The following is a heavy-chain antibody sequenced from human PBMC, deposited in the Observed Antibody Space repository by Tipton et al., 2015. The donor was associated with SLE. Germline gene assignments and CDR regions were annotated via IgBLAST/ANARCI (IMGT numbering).Heavy chain of an antibody. Sequence: GSLRLSCAASGFTSSSYSMNWVRQAPGKGLEWVSSISSSSSYIYYADSVKGRFTISRDNAKNSLYLQMNSLRAEDTAVYYCARDRGATRGFDPWGQGTLVTVSS. D-gene: IGHD1-26*01. CDR2: ISSSSSYI. V-gene: IGHV3-21*01. J-gene: IGHJ5*02. CDR3: ARDRGATRGFDP. CDR1: GFTSSSYS.